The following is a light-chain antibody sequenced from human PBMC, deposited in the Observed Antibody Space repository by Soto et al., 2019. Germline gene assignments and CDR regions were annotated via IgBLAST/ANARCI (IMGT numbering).Light chain of an antibody. V-gene: IGLV2-11*01. CDR2: DVS. CDR3: WLYAGSYKGYV. CDR1: SSDVGGYNY. J-gene: IGLJ1*01. Sequence: QSALTQPRSVSGSPGQSVTISCTGTSSDVGGYNYVSWYQQHPGKAPKLMIYDVSKRPSGVPDRFSGSKSGNTASLTISGLQAEDEADYYCWLYAGSYKGYVFGTGTKLTVL.